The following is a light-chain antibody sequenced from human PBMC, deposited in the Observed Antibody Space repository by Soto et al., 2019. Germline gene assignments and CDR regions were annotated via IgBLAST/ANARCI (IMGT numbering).Light chain of an antibody. CDR2: QVN. CDR3: SSYTSSSTYV. V-gene: IGLV2-14*01. CDR1: SSDVGDYNY. Sequence: QSVLTQPASVSGSPGQSITISCTGASSDVGDYNYVSWYQHHPGKAPKLLIYQVNNRPSGVSDRFSGSNSGNVASLTISWLQPEDEAYYYCSSYTSSSTYVFGNGTKGT. J-gene: IGLJ1*01.